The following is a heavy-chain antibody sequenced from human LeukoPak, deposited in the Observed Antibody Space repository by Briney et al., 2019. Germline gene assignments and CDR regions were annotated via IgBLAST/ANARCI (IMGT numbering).Heavy chain of an antibody. V-gene: IGHV3-23*01. J-gene: IGHJ4*02. D-gene: IGHD3-10*01. CDR3: AKDLGVLWFGELNI. Sequence: GGSLRLSCAASGFTFSSYAMSWVRQAPGKGLEWVSAISGSGGGTYYADSVKGRFTISRDNSKNTLYLQMNSLRAEDTAVYYCAKDLGVLWFGELNIWGQGTLVTVSS. CDR1: GFTFSSYA. CDR2: ISGSGGGT.